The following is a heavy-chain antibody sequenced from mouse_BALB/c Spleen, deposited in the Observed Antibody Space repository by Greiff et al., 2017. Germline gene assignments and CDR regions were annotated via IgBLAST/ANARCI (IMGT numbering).Heavy chain of an antibody. CDR2: IDPENGDT. V-gene: IGHV14-4*02. D-gene: IGHD2-12*01. Sequence: VHVKQSGAELVRSGASVKLSCTASGFNIKDYYMHWVKQRPEQGLEWIGWIDPENGDTEYAPKFQGKATMTADTSSNTAYLQLSSLTSEDTAVYYCASDNYDDAMDYWGQGTSVTVSS. CDR3: ASDNYDDAMDY. J-gene: IGHJ4*01. CDR1: GFNIKDYY.